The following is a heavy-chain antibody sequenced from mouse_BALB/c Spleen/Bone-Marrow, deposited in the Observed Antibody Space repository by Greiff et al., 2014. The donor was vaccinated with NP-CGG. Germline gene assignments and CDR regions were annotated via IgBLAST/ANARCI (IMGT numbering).Heavy chain of an antibody. Sequence: VQLKDSGPGLVKPSQSLSLTCTVTGYSITSDYAWNWIRQFPGNKLEWMGYISYSGSTSYNPSLKSRISITRDTSKNQFFLQLNSVTTEDTATYYCARERGLRRWAWFAYWGQGTLVTVSA. D-gene: IGHD2-4*01. V-gene: IGHV3-2*02. CDR3: ARERGLRRWAWFAY. CDR2: ISYSGST. CDR1: GYSITSDYA. J-gene: IGHJ3*01.